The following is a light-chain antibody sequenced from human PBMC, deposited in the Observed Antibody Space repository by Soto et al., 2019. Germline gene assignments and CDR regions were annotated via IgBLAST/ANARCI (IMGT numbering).Light chain of an antibody. CDR2: DAS. Sequence: EKVMTQSPATLSVSPGERATLSCRASQSVSSNLAWYQQKPGQAPRLLIYDASTRATGIPARYSGSGSGTEFTHTISSLQSEDLAVYYCQQYDDWPETSGQGTKVEIK. CDR1: QSVSSN. CDR3: QQYDDWPET. J-gene: IGKJ1*01. V-gene: IGKV3-15*01.